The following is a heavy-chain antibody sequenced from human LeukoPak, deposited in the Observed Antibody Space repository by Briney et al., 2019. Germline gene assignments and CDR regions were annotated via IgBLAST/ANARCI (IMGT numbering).Heavy chain of an antibody. V-gene: IGHV2-5*02. D-gene: IGHD5/OR15-5a*01. CDR1: GFSLSTRGVG. Sequence: SGPTLVKPTQTLTLTCTFSGFSLSTRGVGVGWLRQPPGKALEWLTLIYWDDDKRYSPSLKSRLTISKDTSKNLVVLTMTNMDPVDTATYYCTHTEVSRHAFDIWGQGTMVTVSS. J-gene: IGHJ3*02. CDR3: THTEVSRHAFDI. CDR2: IYWDDDK.